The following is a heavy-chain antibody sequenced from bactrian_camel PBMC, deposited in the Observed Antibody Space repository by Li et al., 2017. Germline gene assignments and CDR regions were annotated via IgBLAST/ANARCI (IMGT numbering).Heavy chain of an antibody. CDR2: ISSDGTT. Sequence: VQLVESGGGSVQAGGSLRLSCTGSGFTFDEPAKRWYRQVPGNECVLISSISSDGTTYYSDSVKGRFTISQDNDANTIYLQMNELKPEDTGMYYCAAARDVSLTCHKRNDDSNYYGQGTQVTVS. CDR1: GFTFDEPA. D-gene: IGHD3*01. V-gene: IGHV3S60*01. J-gene: IGHJ4*01.